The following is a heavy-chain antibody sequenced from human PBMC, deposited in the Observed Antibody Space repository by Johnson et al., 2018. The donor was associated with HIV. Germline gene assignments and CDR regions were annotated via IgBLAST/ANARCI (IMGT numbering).Heavy chain of an antibody. CDR2: ISGIGGST. V-gene: IGHV3-23*04. Sequence: VQLVESGGDLVEPAESLRLSCVASGFTFSNASMHLFRQAPGNGLDWVSSISGIGGSTFYAASVKGRFTISRDNSKNTLYLQMNSLRAEDTAVYYCARDGMAATKANIWGQGTMVTVSS. D-gene: IGHD1-14*01. CDR3: ARDGMAATKANI. CDR1: GFTFSNAS. J-gene: IGHJ3*02.